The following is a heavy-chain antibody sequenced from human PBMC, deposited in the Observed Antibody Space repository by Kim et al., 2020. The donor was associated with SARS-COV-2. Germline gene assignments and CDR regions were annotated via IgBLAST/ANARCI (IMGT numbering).Heavy chain of an antibody. D-gene: IGHD1-1*01. CDR1: GGSISSGGYY. Sequence: SETLSLTCTDSGGSISSGGYYWSWIRQHPGKGLEWIGYIYYSGSTYYNPSLKSRVTISVDTSKNQFSLKLSSVTAADTAVYYCARDRVVQLERLLDYWGQGTLVTVSS. J-gene: IGHJ4*02. CDR3: ARDRVVQLERLLDY. CDR2: IYYSGST. V-gene: IGHV4-31*03.